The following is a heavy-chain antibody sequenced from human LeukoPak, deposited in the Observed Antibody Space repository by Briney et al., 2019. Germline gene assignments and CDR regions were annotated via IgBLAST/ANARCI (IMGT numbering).Heavy chain of an antibody. V-gene: IGHV3-23*01. D-gene: IGHD1-7*01. Sequence: GGSLRLSCAASGFTVNTYAMSWVRQAPGKGLEWVSGISGSGGNTYYADSVKGRFTISRDNSKNALYLQMNSLRAEDTAVYYCAKDGKTRNWNYFQAKPVYWGQGTLVTVSS. CDR2: ISGSGGNT. CDR1: GFTVNTYA. CDR3: AKDGKTRNWNYFQAKPVY. J-gene: IGHJ4*02.